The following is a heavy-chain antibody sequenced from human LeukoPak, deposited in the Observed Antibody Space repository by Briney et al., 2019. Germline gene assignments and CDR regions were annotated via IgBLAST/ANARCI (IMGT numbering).Heavy chain of an antibody. CDR2: INPNSGGT. V-gene: IGHV1-2*06. J-gene: IGHJ4*02. D-gene: IGHD1-26*01. CDR3: ARDLQVGATRWGY. Sequence: ASVKVSCTASGYTFTGYYMHWVRQAPGQGLEWMGRINPNSGGTNYAQKFQGRVTMTRDTSISTAYMELSRLRSDDTAVYYCARDLQVGATRWGYWGQGTLITVSS. CDR1: GYTFTGYY.